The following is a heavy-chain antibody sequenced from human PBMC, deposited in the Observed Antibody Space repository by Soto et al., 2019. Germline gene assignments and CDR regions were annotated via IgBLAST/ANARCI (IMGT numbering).Heavy chain of an antibody. CDR3: ARQLAYCGGDCYTEPIDY. CDR1: GYTFTGYY. CDR2: INPNSGGT. J-gene: IGHJ4*02. D-gene: IGHD2-21*02. V-gene: IGHV1-2*02. Sequence: ASVKVSCKASGYTFTGYYIHWVRQAPGQGLEWMGWINPNSGGTKYAQKFQGRVTMTRDTSISTAYADLSRLDSDDTAVYYCARQLAYCGGDCYTEPIDYWGQGTLVTVSS.